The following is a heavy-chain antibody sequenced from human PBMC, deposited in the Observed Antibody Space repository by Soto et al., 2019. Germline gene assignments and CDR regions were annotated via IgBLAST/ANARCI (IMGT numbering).Heavy chain of an antibody. CDR2: ISIDGSNK. Sequence: QVELVESGGGVVQPGGSLRLSCAASGFTFSNYGLHWVRQAPGKGLEWAAVISIDGSNKYYADSMKGRFTVSRDNSKNTLYLQMTSLRTEDTAMYYCAISRREVDPAVIPGAYWGQGALVTVSS. J-gene: IGHJ4*02. V-gene: IGHV3-30*03. CDR1: GFTFSNYG. CDR3: AISRREVDPAVIPGAY. D-gene: IGHD2-21*01.